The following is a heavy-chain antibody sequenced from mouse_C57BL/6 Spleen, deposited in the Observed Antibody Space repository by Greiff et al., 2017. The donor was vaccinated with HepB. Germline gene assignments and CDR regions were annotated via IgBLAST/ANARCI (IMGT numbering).Heavy chain of an antibody. V-gene: IGHV1-64*01. D-gene: IGHD1-1*01. CDR1: GYTLTSYW. J-gene: IGHJ2*01. CDR3: ASSTVVATDY. CDR2: IHPNSGST. Sequence: QVQLQQPGAELVKPGASVKLSCKASGYTLTSYWMHWVKQRPGQGLEWIGMIHPNSGSTNYNEKFKSKATLTVDKSSSTAYMQLSSLTSEDSAVYYCASSTVVATDYWGQGTTLTVSS.